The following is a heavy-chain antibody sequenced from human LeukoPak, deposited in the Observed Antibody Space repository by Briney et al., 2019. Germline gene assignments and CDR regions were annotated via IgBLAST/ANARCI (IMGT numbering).Heavy chain of an antibody. D-gene: IGHD5-12*01. V-gene: IGHV1-8*01. Sequence: ASVKVSCKASGYTFTSYDINWVRQATGQGLEWMGWMNPNSGNTGYAQKFQGRVTMTRNTSISTDYMELSSLRSEDTAVYYCARGRRGYDSRGWTGWFDPWGQGTLVTVSS. CDR2: MNPNSGNT. J-gene: IGHJ5*02. CDR1: GYTFTSYD. CDR3: ARGRRGYDSRGWTGWFDP.